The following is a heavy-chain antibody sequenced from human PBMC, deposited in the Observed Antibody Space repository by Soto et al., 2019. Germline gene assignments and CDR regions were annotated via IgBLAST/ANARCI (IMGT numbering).Heavy chain of an antibody. V-gene: IGHV3-23*01. Sequence: EVQLLESGGGLVQPGGSLRLSCAASGFTFSSYAMSWVRQAPGKGLEWVSAIRGSGGSTYYADSVKGRFTISRDNSKNTLYLQMNSLRAEDTAVYYCANRTGIVVVAATTRYGMDVWGQGTTVTVSS. D-gene: IGHD2-15*01. CDR3: ANRTGIVVVAATTRYGMDV. CDR2: IRGSGGST. CDR1: GFTFSSYA. J-gene: IGHJ6*02.